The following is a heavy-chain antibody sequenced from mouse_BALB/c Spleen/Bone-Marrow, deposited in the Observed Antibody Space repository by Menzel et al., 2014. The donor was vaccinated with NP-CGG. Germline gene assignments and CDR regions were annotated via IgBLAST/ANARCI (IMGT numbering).Heavy chain of an antibody. CDR3: AREGVRGAGFAY. D-gene: IGHD6-1*01. J-gene: IGHJ3*01. CDR1: GYTFXDYE. V-gene: IGHV1-15*01. Sequence: QVQLQQSGAELVRPGASVKLSCKALGYTFXDYEMHWVQQPPVHGLEWIGTIHSGSGGAASNQKFKGKATLTADKSSSTVYMELSSLTSEDSAVYYCAREGVRGAGFAYWGQGTLVTVSA. CDR2: IHSGSGGA.